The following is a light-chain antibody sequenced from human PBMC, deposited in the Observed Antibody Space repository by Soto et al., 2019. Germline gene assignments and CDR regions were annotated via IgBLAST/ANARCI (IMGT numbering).Light chain of an antibody. CDR2: YDS. CDR3: QVWDSSSYHPEHVV. CDR1: NIGSKS. J-gene: IGLJ2*01. Sequence: SYELTQPPSVSVAPGKTARITCWGNNIGSKSVHWYQQKPGQAPVLVIYYDSDRPSGIPERFSGSNSGNTATLTISRVEAGDQADYYCQVWDSSSYHPEHVVFGGGTKLTVL. V-gene: IGLV3-21*04.